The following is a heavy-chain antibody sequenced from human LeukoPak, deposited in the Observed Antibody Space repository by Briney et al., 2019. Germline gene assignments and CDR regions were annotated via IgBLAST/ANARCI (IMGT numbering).Heavy chain of an antibody. CDR3: ARDISREFDY. J-gene: IGHJ4*02. V-gene: IGHV1-8*01. CDR2: MNPNSGNT. Sequence: ASVKVSCKASGYTFTSYDINWVRQATGQGLEWMGWMNPNSGNTGYAQKFQGRVTMTRDTSTSTIYMELSSLRSEDTAVYYCARDISREFDYWGQGTLVAVSS. D-gene: IGHD1-14*01. CDR1: GYTFTSYD.